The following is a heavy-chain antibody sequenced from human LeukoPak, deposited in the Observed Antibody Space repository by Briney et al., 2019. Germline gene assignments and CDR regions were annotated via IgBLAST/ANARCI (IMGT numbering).Heavy chain of an antibody. J-gene: IGHJ4*02. CDR2: IRYDGSNK. CDR1: GFTFSSYG. CDR3: AKDKTIFGVVIEIGFDY. D-gene: IGHD3-3*01. V-gene: IGHV3-30*02. Sequence: GGSLRLSCAASGFTFSSYGMHWVRQAPGKGLEWVAFIRYDGSNKYYADSVKGRFTISRDNSKNTLYLQMNSLRAEDTAVYYCAKDKTIFGVVIEIGFDYWGQGTLVTVSS.